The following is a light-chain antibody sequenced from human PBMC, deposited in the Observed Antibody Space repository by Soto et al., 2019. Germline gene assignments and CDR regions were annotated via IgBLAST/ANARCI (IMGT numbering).Light chain of an antibody. CDR1: QSVSSF. Sequence: EILLTQSPGTLSLSPGERATLSCRASQSVSSFLAWYQQKPGQAPRLLIYDASSRATGIPDRFSGSGSGTDFTLTISRLEPEDFAVYFCQQYDSSPQAFGLGTRWIS. CDR2: DAS. CDR3: QQYDSSPQA. V-gene: IGKV3-20*01. J-gene: IGKJ1*01.